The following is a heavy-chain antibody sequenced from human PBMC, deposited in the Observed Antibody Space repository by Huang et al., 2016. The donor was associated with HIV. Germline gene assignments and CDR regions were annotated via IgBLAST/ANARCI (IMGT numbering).Heavy chain of an antibody. Sequence: QVQLYQWGAGLLRPSETLSLTCAVYRGSLSGYYWSWIRQSPEKGLGWIGEINYSGTINYNPSLKSRVTISVDTSKKQLSLKLKSVTAADTAVYYCAREVMTSFGGPFDPWGQGTLVAVSS. CDR3: AREVMTSFGGPFDP. CDR1: RGSLSGYY. V-gene: IGHV4-34*01. D-gene: IGHD3-16*01. J-gene: IGHJ5*02. CDR2: INYSGTI.